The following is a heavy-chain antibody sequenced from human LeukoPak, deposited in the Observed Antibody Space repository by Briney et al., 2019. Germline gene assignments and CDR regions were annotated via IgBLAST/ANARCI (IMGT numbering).Heavy chain of an antibody. V-gene: IGHV4-34*01. CDR1: GGSFSGYY. D-gene: IGHD6-19*01. CDR3: ARNRYSSGWYGPQRYFYNWFDP. CDR2: INHSGGT. J-gene: IGHJ5*02. Sequence: KPSETLSLTCAVYGGSFSGYYWSWIRQPPGKGLEWIGEINHSGGTNYNPSLKSRVTISVDTSKNQFSLKLSSVTAADTAVYYCARNRYSSGWYGPQRYFYNWFDPWGQGTLVTVSS.